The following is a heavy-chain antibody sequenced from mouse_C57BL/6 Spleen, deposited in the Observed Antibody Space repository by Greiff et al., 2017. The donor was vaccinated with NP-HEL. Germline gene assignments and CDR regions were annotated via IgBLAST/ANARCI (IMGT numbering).Heavy chain of an antibody. Sequence: EVMLVESGGGLVKPGGSLKLSCAASGFTFSSYAMSWVRQTPEKRLEWVATISDGGSYTYYPDNVKGRFTISRDNAKNNLYLQMSHLKSEDTAMYYCARDLLTGTNFDYWGQGTTLTVSS. CDR3: ARDLLTGTNFDY. V-gene: IGHV5-4*01. CDR2: ISDGGSYT. CDR1: GFTFSSYA. D-gene: IGHD4-1*01. J-gene: IGHJ2*01.